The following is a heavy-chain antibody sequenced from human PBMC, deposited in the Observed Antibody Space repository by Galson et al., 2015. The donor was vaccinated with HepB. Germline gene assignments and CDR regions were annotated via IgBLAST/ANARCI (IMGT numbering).Heavy chain of an antibody. CDR1: GYNFITSA. V-gene: IGHV1-3*01. D-gene: IGHD2-15*01. J-gene: IGHJ4*02. Sequence: VKVSCKASGYNFITSAMQWARQAPGQRLEWMGWINAGNGNTRYSQKFQGRVTITRDTSASTVYLELSSLRSEDTAVYYCANSIRKYFDYWGQGTLVTVSS. CDR2: INAGNGNT. CDR3: ANSIRKYFDY.